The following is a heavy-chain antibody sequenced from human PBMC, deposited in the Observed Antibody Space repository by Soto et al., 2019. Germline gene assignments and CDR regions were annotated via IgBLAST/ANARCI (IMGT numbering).Heavy chain of an antibody. Sequence: ASVKVSCKASGYTFTSYAMHWVRQAPGQRLEWMGWINAGNGNTKYSQKFQGRVTITRDTSASTAYMELSSLRSEDTAVYYCARAPKGIAAAGRGDYWGQGTLVTVS. CDR3: ARAPKGIAAAGRGDY. V-gene: IGHV1-3*01. CDR1: GYTFTSYA. CDR2: INAGNGNT. D-gene: IGHD6-13*01. J-gene: IGHJ4*02.